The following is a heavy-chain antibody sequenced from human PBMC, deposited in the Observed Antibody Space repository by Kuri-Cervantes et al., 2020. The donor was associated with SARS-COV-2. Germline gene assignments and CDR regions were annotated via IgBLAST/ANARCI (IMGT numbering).Heavy chain of an antibody. CDR1: YASVSSRSNY. D-gene: IGHD1-26*01. J-gene: IGHJ4*02. Sequence: SETLSLTCSVSYASVSSRSNYWAWIRQPPGKGLEWIGEINHSGSTNYNPSLKSRVTISVDTSKNQFSLKLSSVTAADTAVYYCARYSGSYYSDYWGQGTLVTVSS. CDR2: INHSGST. CDR3: ARYSGSYYSDY. V-gene: IGHV4-39*07.